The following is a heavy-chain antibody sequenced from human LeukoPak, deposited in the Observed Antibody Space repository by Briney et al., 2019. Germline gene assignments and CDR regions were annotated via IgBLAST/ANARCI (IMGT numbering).Heavy chain of an antibody. CDR2: IYYSGST. CDR1: GGSISSGGYY. CDR3: ARGSGDYSIDY. Sequence: ASETLSLTCTVSGGSISSGGYYWSWIRQPPGKGLEWIGYIYYSGSTNYNPSLKSRVTISVDTSKNQFSLKLSSVTAADAAVYYCARGSGDYSIDYWGQGTLVTVSS. D-gene: IGHD4-11*01. V-gene: IGHV4-61*08. J-gene: IGHJ4*02.